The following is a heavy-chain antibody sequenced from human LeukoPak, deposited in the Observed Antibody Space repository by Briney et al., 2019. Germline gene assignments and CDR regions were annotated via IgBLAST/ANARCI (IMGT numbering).Heavy chain of an antibody. J-gene: IGHJ5*02. CDR3: ASSPYYYGSGSYRYNWFDP. CDR1: GYSFTSYW. CDR2: IYPGDSDT. Sequence: GESLQISCQGSGYSFTSYWIGWVRQVPGKGLEWMGNIYPGDSDTRYSPSFQGQVTISADKSISTAYLQWSGLKASGTAMYYCASSPYYYGSGSYRYNWFDPWGQGTLVTVSS. V-gene: IGHV5-51*01. D-gene: IGHD3-10*01.